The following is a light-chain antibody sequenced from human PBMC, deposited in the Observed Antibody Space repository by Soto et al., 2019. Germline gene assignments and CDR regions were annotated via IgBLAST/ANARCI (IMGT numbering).Light chain of an antibody. V-gene: IGKV3-15*01. CDR3: QQYNDWPPWT. J-gene: IGKJ1*01. CDR1: QSVSGN. CDR2: GAS. Sequence: IVMTQAPATLSVSTGERASLSCRASQSVSGNLAWYQQKPGQAPRLLIYGASTRATGIPARFSGSGSGTEFTLTISSLQSEDFAVYYCQQYNDWPPWTFGQGTKVDI.